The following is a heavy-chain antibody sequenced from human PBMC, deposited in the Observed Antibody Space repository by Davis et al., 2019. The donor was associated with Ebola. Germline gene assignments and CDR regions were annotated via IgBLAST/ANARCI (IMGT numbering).Heavy chain of an antibody. J-gene: IGHJ6*02. V-gene: IGHV1-2*06. CDR2: IDPNSGGT. Sequence: ASVKVSCKSSGYTFTAYYIHWVRQAPGQGLEWMGRIDPNSGGTNYEHKFQARVTMTSDTSVSTAYMELSRLRSDDTAVYYCARLYGWSGMDVWGQGTTVTVSS. D-gene: IGHD6-19*01. CDR3: ARLYGWSGMDV. CDR1: GYTFTAYY.